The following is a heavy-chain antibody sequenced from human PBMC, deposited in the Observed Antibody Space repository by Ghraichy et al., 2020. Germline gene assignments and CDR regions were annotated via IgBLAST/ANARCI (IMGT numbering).Heavy chain of an antibody. CDR1: GGSISSYY. CDR2: IYYSGST. V-gene: IGHV4-59*01. J-gene: IGHJ4*02. CDR3: ATYGDYESAYHY. D-gene: IGHD4-17*01. Sequence: SETLSLTCTVSGGSISSYYWSWIRQPPGKGLEWIGYIYYSGSTNYNPSLKSRVTISVDTSKNQFSLKLSSVTAADTAVYYCATYGDYESAYHYWGQGTLVTVSS.